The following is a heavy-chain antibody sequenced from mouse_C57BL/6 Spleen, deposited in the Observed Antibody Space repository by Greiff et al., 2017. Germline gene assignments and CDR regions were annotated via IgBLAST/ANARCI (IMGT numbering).Heavy chain of an antibody. CDR2: ISSGSSTI. V-gene: IGHV5-17*01. D-gene: IGHD2-4*01. CDR3: ARGWDYDYAMDY. CDR1: GFTFSDYG. Sequence: DVHLVESGGGLVKPGGSLKLSCAASGFTFSDYGMHWVRQAPEKGLEWVAYISSGSSTIYYADTVKGRFTISRDNAKNTLFLQMTSLRSEDTAMYYCARGWDYDYAMDYWGQGTSVTVSS. J-gene: IGHJ4*01.